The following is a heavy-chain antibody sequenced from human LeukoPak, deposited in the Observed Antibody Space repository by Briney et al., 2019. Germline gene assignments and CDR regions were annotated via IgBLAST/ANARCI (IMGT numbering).Heavy chain of an antibody. Sequence: PGRSLRLSCAASGFTFSSYAMHWVRQAPGKGLEWVAVISYDGSNKYYADSVKGRFTISRDNSKNTLYLQMNSLRAEDTAVYYCARDYSAAVGMDVWGQGTTVTVSS. J-gene: IGHJ6*02. V-gene: IGHV3-30-3*01. D-gene: IGHD6-13*01. CDR3: ARDYSAAVGMDV. CDR2: ISYDGSNK. CDR1: GFTFSSYA.